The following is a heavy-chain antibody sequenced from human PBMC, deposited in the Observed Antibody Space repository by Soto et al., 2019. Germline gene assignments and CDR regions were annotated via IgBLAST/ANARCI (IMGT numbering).Heavy chain of an antibody. CDR1: GFTFSSYG. Sequence: GGSLRLSCAASGFTFSSYGMHWVRQAPGKGLEWVAVISYDGSNKYYADSVKGRFTISRDNSKNTLYXXMNSLRAEDTAVYYCANQRSAGIAGASFDYWGQGTLVTVSS. CDR2: ISYDGSNK. V-gene: IGHV3-30*18. CDR3: ANQRSAGIAGASFDY. D-gene: IGHD1-26*01. J-gene: IGHJ4*02.